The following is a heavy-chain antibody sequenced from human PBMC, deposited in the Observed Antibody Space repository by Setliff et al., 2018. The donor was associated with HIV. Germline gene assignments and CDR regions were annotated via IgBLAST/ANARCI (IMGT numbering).Heavy chain of an antibody. J-gene: IGHJ4*02. D-gene: IGHD3-3*01. CDR3: VRPSFGIGGGSMFDS. CDR2: VYHGGNT. Sequence: PSETLSLTCAVSSYSIYSGYYWAWLRQSPGRGPEWIGSVYHGGNTYYNTSLKSRVTISMDTSKNRFSLKLNSVTAADTAVYYCVRPSFGIGGGSMFDSWGQGIVVTVPQ. V-gene: IGHV4-38-2*01. CDR1: SYSIYSGYY.